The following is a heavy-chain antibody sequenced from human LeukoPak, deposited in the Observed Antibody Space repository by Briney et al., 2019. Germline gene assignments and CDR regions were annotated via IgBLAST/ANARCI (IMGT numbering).Heavy chain of an antibody. J-gene: IGHJ4*02. CDR3: ARASKRGYYYDSSGPFDY. D-gene: IGHD3-22*01. CDR1: GGSFSGYY. V-gene: IGHV4-34*01. CDR2: INHSGST. Sequence: PSETLSLTCAVYGGSFSGYYWSWIRQPPGKGLEWIGEINHSGSTNYNPSLKSRVTISVDTSKNQFSLKLSSVTAADTAVYYCARASKRGYYYDSSGPFDYWGQGTLVTVSS.